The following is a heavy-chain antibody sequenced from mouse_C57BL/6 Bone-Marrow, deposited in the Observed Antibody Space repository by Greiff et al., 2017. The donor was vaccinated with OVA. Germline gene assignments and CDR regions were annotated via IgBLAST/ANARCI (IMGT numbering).Heavy chain of an antibody. CDR2: INPNNGGT. Sequence: VQLQQSGPELVKPGASVKISCKASGYTFTDYYMNWVKQSHGKSLEWIGDINPNNGGTSYNQTFKGKATLTVDKSSSTAYMELRSLTSEDSAVYYCAREENYDYDVGAWFAYWGQGTLVTVSA. J-gene: IGHJ3*01. CDR1: GYTFTDYY. V-gene: IGHV1-26*01. D-gene: IGHD2-4*01. CDR3: AREENYDYDVGAWFAY.